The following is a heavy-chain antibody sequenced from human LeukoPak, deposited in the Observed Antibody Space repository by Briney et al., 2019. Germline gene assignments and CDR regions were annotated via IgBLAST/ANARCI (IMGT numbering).Heavy chain of an antibody. CDR2: ISWNSGSI. J-gene: IGHJ3*02. CDR3: AKAPGIVGATGAFDI. V-gene: IGHV3-9*01. D-gene: IGHD1-26*01. Sequence: GGSLRLSCAASGFTFDTYAMSWVRQAPGKGLEWVSGISWNSGSIGYADSVKGRFTISRDNAKNSLYLQMNSLRAEDTALYYCAKAPGIVGATGAFDIWGQETMVTVSS. CDR1: GFTFDTYA.